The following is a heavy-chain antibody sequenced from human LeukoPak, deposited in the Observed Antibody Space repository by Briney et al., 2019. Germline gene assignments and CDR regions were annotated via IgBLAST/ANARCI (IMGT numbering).Heavy chain of an antibody. V-gene: IGHV4-59*01. D-gene: IGHD2-2*01. CDR2: IYYSGST. CDR1: GGSISSYY. Sequence: PSETLSLTCTVSGGSISSYYWSWIRQPPGKGLEWIGYIYYSGSTNYNPSHKSRVTIAVDTSKNQFSLKLISVTAADTAVYYCARGAYATHFDSWGQGTLVTVSS. J-gene: IGHJ4*02. CDR3: ARGAYATHFDS.